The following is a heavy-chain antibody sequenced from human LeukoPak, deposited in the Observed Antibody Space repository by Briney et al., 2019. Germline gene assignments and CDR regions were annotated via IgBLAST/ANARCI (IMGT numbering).Heavy chain of an antibody. Sequence: SETLSLTCTVSGGSISSYYWSWIRQPPGKGLERIGYIYYSGSTNYNPSLKSRVTISVDTAKNQFSLKLSSVTAADTAVYYCARGFRNYDSSGYYYLFDYWGQGTLVTVSS. CDR2: IYYSGST. J-gene: IGHJ4*02. CDR1: GGSISSYY. D-gene: IGHD3-22*01. CDR3: ARGFRNYDSSGYYYLFDY. V-gene: IGHV4-59*01.